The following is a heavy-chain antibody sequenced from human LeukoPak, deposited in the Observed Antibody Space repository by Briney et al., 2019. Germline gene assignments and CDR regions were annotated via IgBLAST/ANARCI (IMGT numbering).Heavy chain of an antibody. D-gene: IGHD2-21*01. V-gene: IGHV3-48*01. CDR3: ARASGWWHIVAGDAFDI. J-gene: IGHJ3*02. CDR2: ISSSSSTI. Sequence: PGGSLRLSCAASGVTFSSYSMNWVRQAPGKGLEWVSYISSSSSTIYYADSVKGRFTISRDNAKNSLYLQMNSLRAEDTAVYYCARASGWWHIVAGDAFDIWGQGTMVTVSS. CDR1: GVTFSSYS.